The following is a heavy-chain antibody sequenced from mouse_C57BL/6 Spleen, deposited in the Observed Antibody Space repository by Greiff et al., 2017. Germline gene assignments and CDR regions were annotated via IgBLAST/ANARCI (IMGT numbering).Heavy chain of an antibody. V-gene: IGHV2-4*01. CDR3: AKNWGPYDYDGGGYYYAMDY. J-gene: IGHJ4*01. Sequence: VKLMESGPGLVQPSQSLSITCTVSGFSLTSYGVHWVRQPPGKGLEWLGVIWSGGSTDYNAAFISRLSISKDNSKSQVFFKMNSLQADGTAIYYGAKNWGPYDYDGGGYYYAMDYWGQGTSVTVSS. D-gene: IGHD2-4*01. CDR2: IWSGGST. CDR1: GFSLTSYG.